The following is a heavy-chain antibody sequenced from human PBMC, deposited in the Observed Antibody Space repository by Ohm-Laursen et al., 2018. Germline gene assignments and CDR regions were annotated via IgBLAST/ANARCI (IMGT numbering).Heavy chain of an antibody. CDR1: GFTFNTYA. D-gene: IGHD3-10*01. CDR2: ISAGGGNT. V-gene: IGHV3-23*01. J-gene: IGHJ6*02. Sequence: SLRLSCTASGFTFNTYAMHWVRQAPGKGLEWVSAISAGGGNTYYADSVKGRFTISRDNSKNTLYLQMNSLRAEDTAVYYCARSSMVRGVIRVPYYYGMDVWGQGTTVTVSS. CDR3: ARSSMVRGVIRVPYYYGMDV.